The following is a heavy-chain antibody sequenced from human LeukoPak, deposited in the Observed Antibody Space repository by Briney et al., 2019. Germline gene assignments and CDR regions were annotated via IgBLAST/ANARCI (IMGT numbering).Heavy chain of an antibody. CDR2: IIPILGIA. V-gene: IGHV1-69*04. D-gene: IGHD6-13*01. J-gene: IGHJ6*02. CDR3: ARDRAKNTYSSSWFYGMDV. CDR1: GGTFSSYA. Sequence: SVKVTCKASGGTFSSYAISWVRQAPGQGLEWMGRIIPILGIANYAQKFQGRVTITADKSTSTAYMELSSLRSEDTAVYYCARDRAKNTYSSSWFYGMDVWGQGTTVTVSS.